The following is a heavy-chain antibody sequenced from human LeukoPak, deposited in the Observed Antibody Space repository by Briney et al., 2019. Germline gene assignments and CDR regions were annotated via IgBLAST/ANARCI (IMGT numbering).Heavy chain of an antibody. CDR2: IYTSGST. D-gene: IGHD2-8*01. CDR1: GGSISIYY. CDR3: GANGDYYFDY. V-gene: IGHV4-4*07. J-gene: IGHJ4*02. Sequence: PSETLPLTCTVSGGSISIYYWSWIRQPAGKGLEWIGRIYTSGSTNYNPSLKSRVTMSVDTSKNQFSLKLSSVTAADTAVYYCGANGDYYFDYWGEGTLVTVSS.